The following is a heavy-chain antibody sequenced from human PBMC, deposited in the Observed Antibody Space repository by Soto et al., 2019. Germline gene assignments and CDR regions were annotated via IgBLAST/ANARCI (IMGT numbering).Heavy chain of an antibody. D-gene: IGHD2-8*01. Sequence: QGQLVQSGAEVKQPGASVKVSCKASGYTFSTYGISWVRQAPGQGLEWMGWISGYNGDANYAQKFQGGVTMTIDTSPTTAYLGLRKLKIEDPAVYFFSKNGHPPYYYYGMDVWGQGTTVTVSS. CDR3: SKNGHPPYYYYGMDV. CDR1: GYTFSTYG. J-gene: IGHJ6*02. CDR2: ISGYNGDA. V-gene: IGHV1-18*01.